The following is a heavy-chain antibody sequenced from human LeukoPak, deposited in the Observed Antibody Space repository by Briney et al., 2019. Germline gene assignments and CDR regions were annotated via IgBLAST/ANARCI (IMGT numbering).Heavy chain of an antibody. Sequence: RTSETLSLTCAVYGGSFSGYYWSWVRRPPGKGLEWIGEINHSGSTNYNPSLKSRVTISVDTSKNQFSLKLSSVTAADTAVYYCARGAGNRYCSSTSCYSRGSRACYFDYWGQGTLVTVSS. CDR1: GGSFSGYY. J-gene: IGHJ4*02. V-gene: IGHV4-34*01. D-gene: IGHD2-2*01. CDR2: INHSGST. CDR3: ARGAGNRYCSSTSCYSRGSRACYFDY.